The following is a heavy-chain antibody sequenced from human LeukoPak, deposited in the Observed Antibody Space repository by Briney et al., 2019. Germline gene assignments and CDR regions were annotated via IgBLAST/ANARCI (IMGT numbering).Heavy chain of an antibody. CDR1: GFTFSSYA. V-gene: IGHV3-23*01. CDR2: ISGSGGST. Sequence: GGSLRLSCAASGFTFSSYAMGWVRQAPGKGLEWVSAISGSGGSTYYADSVKGRFTISRDNSKNTLYLQMNSLRAEDTAVYYCAKDDSLVEQQHDYWGQGTLVTVSS. J-gene: IGHJ4*02. CDR3: AKDDSLVEQQHDY. D-gene: IGHD6-13*01.